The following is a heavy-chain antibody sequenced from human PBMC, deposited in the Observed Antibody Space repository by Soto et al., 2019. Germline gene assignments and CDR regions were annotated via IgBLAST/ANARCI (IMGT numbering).Heavy chain of an antibody. J-gene: IGHJ6*03. V-gene: IGHV3-33*01. CDR1: GFTFSSYG. D-gene: IGHD3-3*02. CDR2: IWYDGSNK. CDR3: ARIGGHFWSGYRPGVNYYYMDV. Sequence: PGGSLRLSCAASGFTFSSYGMHWVRQAPGKGLEWVAVIWYDGSNKYYADSVKGRFTISRDNSKSTLYLQMNSLRAEDTAVYYCARIGGHFWSGYRPGVNYYYMDVWGKGTTVTVSS.